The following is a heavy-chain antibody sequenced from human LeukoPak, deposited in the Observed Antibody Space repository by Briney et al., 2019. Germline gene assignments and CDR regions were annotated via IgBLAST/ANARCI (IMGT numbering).Heavy chain of an antibody. J-gene: IGHJ4*02. Sequence: GGSLRLSCAASGFTFSSYWMSWVRQAPGKGLEWVANIKQDGSEKYYVDSVKGRFTISRDNAKNSLYLQMNSLRAEDTAVYYCARGYTIFGVVIRRKYYFDYWGQGTLVTVSS. D-gene: IGHD3-3*01. CDR1: GFTFSSYW. CDR3: ARGYTIFGVVIRRKYYFDY. CDR2: IKQDGSEK. V-gene: IGHV3-7*01.